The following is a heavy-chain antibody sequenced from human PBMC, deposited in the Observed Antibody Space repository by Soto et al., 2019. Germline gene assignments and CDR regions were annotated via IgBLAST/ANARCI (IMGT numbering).Heavy chain of an antibody. Sequence: GGSLRLSCAASGFTFSSYSMNWVRQAPGKGLEWVSYISSSSSTIYYADSVKGRFTISRDNAKNSLYLQMNSLRAEDTAVYYCARDYDFWSGYFDYWGQGTLVTVSS. D-gene: IGHD3-3*01. CDR2: ISSSSSTI. V-gene: IGHV3-48*01. J-gene: IGHJ4*02. CDR1: GFTFSSYS. CDR3: ARDYDFWSGYFDY.